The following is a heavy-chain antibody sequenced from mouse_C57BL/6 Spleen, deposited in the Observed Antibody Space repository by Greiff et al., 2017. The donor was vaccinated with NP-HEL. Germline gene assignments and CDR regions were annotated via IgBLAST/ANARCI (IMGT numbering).Heavy chain of an antibody. CDR3: ARRGGYYYYAMDY. CDR2: IYPGDGDT. CDR1: GYAFSSYW. D-gene: IGHD2-3*01. Sequence: QVQLQQSGAELVKPGASVKISCKASGYAFSSYWMNWVKQRPGKGLEWIGQIYPGDGDTNYNGKFKGKATLTADKSSSTAYMQLSSLTSEGSAVYFCARRGGYYYYAMDYRGQGTSVTVSS. J-gene: IGHJ4*01. V-gene: IGHV1-80*01.